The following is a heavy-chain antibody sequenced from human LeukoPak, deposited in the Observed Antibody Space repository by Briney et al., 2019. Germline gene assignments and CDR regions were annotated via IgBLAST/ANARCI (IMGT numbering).Heavy chain of an antibody. J-gene: IGHJ4*02. D-gene: IGHD5-12*01. V-gene: IGHV3-53*01. CDR2: IYSGGST. CDR3: ARGVYSGYDNRPGVMYYFDY. Sequence: GGSLRLSCAASGFTVSSNYMSWVRQAPGKGLEWVSAIYSGGSTYYADSAKSRFTITTDNSKNTMYLQMNSLRAEDTAVYYCARGVYSGYDNRPGVMYYFDYWGQGTLVTVSS. CDR1: GFTVSSNY.